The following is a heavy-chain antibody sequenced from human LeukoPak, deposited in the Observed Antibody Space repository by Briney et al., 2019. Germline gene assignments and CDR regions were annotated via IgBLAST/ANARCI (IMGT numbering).Heavy chain of an antibody. CDR3: AREGSGSGHDY. CDR1: GFTFSSYS. D-gene: IGHD6-19*01. V-gene: IGHV3-21*01. CDR2: ISSSSSYI. J-gene: IGHJ4*02. Sequence: GGSLRLSCAASGFTFSSYSMNWVRQAPGQGLEWVSSISSSSSYIYYADSVKGRFTISRDNAKNSLYLQMNSLRAEDTAVYYCAREGSGSGHDYWGQGTLVTVSS.